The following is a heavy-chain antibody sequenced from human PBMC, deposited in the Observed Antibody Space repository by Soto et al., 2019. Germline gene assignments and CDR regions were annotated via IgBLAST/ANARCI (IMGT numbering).Heavy chain of an antibody. D-gene: IGHD2-8*01. CDR2: MNPNSGNT. Sequence: ASVKVSCKASGYTFTSYDISWVRQATGQGLEWMGWMNPNSGNTGYAQKFQGRVTMTRNTSISTAYMELSSLRSEDTAVYYCARAGVLDDAFDIWGQGTMVTVSS. V-gene: IGHV1-8*01. J-gene: IGHJ3*02. CDR1: GYTFTSYD. CDR3: ARAGVLDDAFDI.